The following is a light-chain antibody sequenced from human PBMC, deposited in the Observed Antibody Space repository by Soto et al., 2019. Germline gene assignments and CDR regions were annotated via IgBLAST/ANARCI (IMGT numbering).Light chain of an antibody. CDR2: DVS. CDR1: SSDVGGYDY. CDR3: SSYTSTNIPI. Sequence: QSVLTQPASVSGSPGQSITISCTGTSSDVGGYDYVSWYQHHPGKAPKLMIFDVSHRPSGVSDRFSGSKSGNTASPTISGLQAEDEADYYCSSYTSTNIPIFGGGTQLTIL. J-gene: IGLJ7*01. V-gene: IGLV2-14*03.